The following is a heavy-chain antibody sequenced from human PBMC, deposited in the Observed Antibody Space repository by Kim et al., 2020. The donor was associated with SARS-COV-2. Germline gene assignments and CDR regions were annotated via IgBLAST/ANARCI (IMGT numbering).Heavy chain of an antibody. CDR2: MSNDGKNE. CDR1: GFSFSSYG. D-gene: IGHD2-2*01. Sequence: GGSLRLSCAASGFSFSSYGMHWVRQAPGKGLEWVALMSNDGKNEEYAKSVKGRFAISRDNSKNTLYLEMNSLRGDDTAVYYCAKDLGGALPAAIVDTFDIWGRGTIVAVSS. CDR3: AKDLGGALPAAIVDTFDI. J-gene: IGHJ3*02. V-gene: IGHV3-30*18.